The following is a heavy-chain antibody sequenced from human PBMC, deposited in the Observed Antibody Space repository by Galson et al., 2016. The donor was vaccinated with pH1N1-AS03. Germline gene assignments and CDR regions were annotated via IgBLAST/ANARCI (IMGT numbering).Heavy chain of an antibody. CDR3: TRSRYYNTNLHYFDY. V-gene: IGHV2-5*02. Sequence: PALVKPTQTHTLTCAFSGFSLATSGVGVGWIRQPPGKALEWLALIYWDDDKLYNPSLKSRLTVTKDTSKNLVVLTLTDMDPVDTATYFCTRSRYYNTNLHYFDYWGQGTLVTVSS. CDR1: GFSLATSGVG. J-gene: IGHJ4*02. CDR2: IYWDDDK. D-gene: IGHD2/OR15-2a*01.